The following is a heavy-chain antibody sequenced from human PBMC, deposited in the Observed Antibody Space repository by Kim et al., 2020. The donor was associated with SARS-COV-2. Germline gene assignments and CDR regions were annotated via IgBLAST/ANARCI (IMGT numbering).Heavy chain of an antibody. Sequence: GGSLRLSCGASGFTFSSYSMNWVRQAPGKGLEWVSFISSSSVYIYYADSVKGRFTMSRDNAKNSSYLQMNSLRAEDTAVYYCARDFASGWYGDGMDVWGQGTTVTVSS. CDR3: ARDFASGWYGDGMDV. CDR2: ISSSSVYI. J-gene: IGHJ6*02. V-gene: IGHV3-21*01. D-gene: IGHD6-19*01. CDR1: GFTFSSYS.